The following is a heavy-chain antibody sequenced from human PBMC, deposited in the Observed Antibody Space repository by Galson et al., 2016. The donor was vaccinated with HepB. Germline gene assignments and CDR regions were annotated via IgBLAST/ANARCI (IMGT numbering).Heavy chain of an antibody. CDR3: AKITTGGTHCHY. J-gene: IGHJ4*02. D-gene: IGHD1-1*01. CDR2: ISGSGSNA. CDR1: GFIFSTYA. Sequence: SLRLSCAASGFIFSTYAMSWVRQAPGKGLEWVSAISGSGSNAYYKDSVKGRFTISRDNSKNTVYLQMNLLRADDTAVYHCAKITTGGTHCHYWGQGTLVTVSP. V-gene: IGHV3-23*01.